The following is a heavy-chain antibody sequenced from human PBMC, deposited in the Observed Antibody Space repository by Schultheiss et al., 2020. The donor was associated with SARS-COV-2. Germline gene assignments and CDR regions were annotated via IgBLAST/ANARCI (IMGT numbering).Heavy chain of an antibody. V-gene: IGHV3-66*01. D-gene: IGHD1-1*01. J-gene: IGHJ4*02. CDR3: AREKPYNWNDGRFDY. CDR1: GFGFSSYA. CDR2: IYSGGST. Sequence: GGSLRLSCAASGFGFSSYAMSWVRQAPGKGLEWVSVIYSGGSTYYADSVKGRFTISRDNSKNTLYLQMNSLRAEDTAVYYCAREKPYNWNDGRFDYWGQGTLVTVSS.